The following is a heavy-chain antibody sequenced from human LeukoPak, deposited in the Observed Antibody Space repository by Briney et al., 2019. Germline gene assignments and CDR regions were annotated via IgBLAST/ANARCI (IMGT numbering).Heavy chain of an antibody. CDR1: GGTFSSYA. CDR2: IIPILGIA. V-gene: IGHV1-69*04. J-gene: IGHJ3*02. Sequence: GASVKVSCKASGGTFSSYAISWVRQAPGQGLEWMGRIIPILGIANYAQKFQGRVTITADKSTSTAYMELSSLRSEDTAVCYCARSAGPGVDTSFFDILGQGTMVTVSS. CDR3: ARSAGPGVDTSFFDI. D-gene: IGHD1-26*01.